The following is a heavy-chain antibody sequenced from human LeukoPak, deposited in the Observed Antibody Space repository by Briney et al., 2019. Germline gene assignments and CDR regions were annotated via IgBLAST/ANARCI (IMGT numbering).Heavy chain of an antibody. V-gene: IGHV4-39*01. Sequence: SGASXRSGXXYXGWXRXSPXXGLEWIGSIYYSGSSSYNPSLQSRVSISVDTSKNHISLKVFSLTAADTALYYCARHASGSAMMHYFDYWGQGNLVTVSS. CDR3: ARHASGSAMMHYFDY. J-gene: IGHJ4*02. CDR1: GASXRSGXXY. D-gene: IGHD5-18*01. CDR2: IYYSGSS.